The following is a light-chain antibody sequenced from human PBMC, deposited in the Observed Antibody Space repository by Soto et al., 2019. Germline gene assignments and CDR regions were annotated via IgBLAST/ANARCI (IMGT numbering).Light chain of an antibody. Sequence: EIVLTQSPGTLSLSPGERATLSCRASHSVSRTYLAWYQQKPGHAPRLLIYGASDRATGTPDRFIDIGSGTEFTPAISRLEPEDYAVDDCQQFDDSVTFGQGTRLEIK. CDR1: HSVSRTY. CDR3: QQFDDSVT. V-gene: IGKV3-20*01. CDR2: GAS. J-gene: IGKJ5*01.